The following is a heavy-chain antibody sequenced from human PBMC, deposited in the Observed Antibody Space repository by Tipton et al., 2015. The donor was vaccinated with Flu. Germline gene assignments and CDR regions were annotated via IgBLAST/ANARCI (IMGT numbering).Heavy chain of an antibody. V-gene: IGHV3-30*18. CDR2: ISYDGSYK. Sequence: AVSGFTFNDFGTHWVRQAPGKGLEWVALISYDGSYKNYADSVKGRFTISRDNSKNTLNLQMNSLRAEDTAVYFCAKDIPARSVYYYGMDVWGQGTTVTVSS. D-gene: IGHD6-6*01. CDR1: GFTFNDFG. J-gene: IGHJ6*02. CDR3: AKDIPARSVYYYGMDV.